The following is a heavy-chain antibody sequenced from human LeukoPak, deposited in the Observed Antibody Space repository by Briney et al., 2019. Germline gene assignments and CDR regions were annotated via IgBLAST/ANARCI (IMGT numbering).Heavy chain of an antibody. D-gene: IGHD3-10*01. CDR2: ISGSGGST. CDR3: AKDLGAYYGSGPDAFDI. J-gene: IGHJ3*02. CDR1: GFTFSSYA. Sequence: AGGSLRLSCAASGFTFSSYAMSWVRQAPGKGLEWVSAISGSGGSTYYADSVKGRFTISRDNSKNTLYLQMNSLRAEDTAVYYCAKDLGAYYGSGPDAFDIWGQGTMVIVSS. V-gene: IGHV3-23*01.